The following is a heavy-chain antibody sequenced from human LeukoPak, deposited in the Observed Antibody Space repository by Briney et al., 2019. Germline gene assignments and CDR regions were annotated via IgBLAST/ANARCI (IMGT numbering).Heavy chain of an antibody. V-gene: IGHV3-21*01. CDR2: ISSSSSYI. CDR1: GFTFSSYW. Sequence: GGSLRLSCEASGFTFSSYWMHWVRQAPGKGLEWVSSISSSSSYIYYADSVKGRFTISRDNAKNSLYLQMNSLRAEDTAVYYCARDPLRYNWNDPVGDYWGQGTLVTVSS. J-gene: IGHJ4*02. CDR3: ARDPLRYNWNDPVGDY. D-gene: IGHD1-20*01.